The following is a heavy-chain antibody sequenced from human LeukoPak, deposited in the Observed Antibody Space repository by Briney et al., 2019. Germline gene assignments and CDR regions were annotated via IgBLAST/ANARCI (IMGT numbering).Heavy chain of an antibody. J-gene: IGHJ4*02. V-gene: IGHV3-66*01. CDR1: GFRVSSNF. D-gene: IGHD3-22*01. CDR3: ARDRGYITMMDLGYFDC. CDR2: FYSGGSK. Sequence: PGGSLRLSCAASGFRVSSNFMSWVRQAPGKGLEWVAVFYSGGSKYYAESVKGRLTISRDNSKNTLYLQMNSLRAEDTAGYYCARDRGYITMMDLGYFDCWGQGTLVTVSS.